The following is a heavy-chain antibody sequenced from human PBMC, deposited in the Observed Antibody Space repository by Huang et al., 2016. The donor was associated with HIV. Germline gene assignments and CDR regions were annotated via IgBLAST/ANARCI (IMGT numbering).Heavy chain of an antibody. CDR2: SSSSSSTI. CDR1: GFTFSSYS. J-gene: IGHJ3*02. V-gene: IGHV3-48*01. Sequence: EVQLVESGGGLVQPGGSLRLSCAASGFTFSSYSMNWVRRAQGKGLGWVSYSSSSSSTIYYADSVKGRFTIARDNAKNSLYLQMNSLRAEDTAVYYCARVRAVVGTSTTDAFDIWGQGTMVTVSS. CDR3: ARVRAVVGTSTTDAFDI. D-gene: IGHD2-2*01.